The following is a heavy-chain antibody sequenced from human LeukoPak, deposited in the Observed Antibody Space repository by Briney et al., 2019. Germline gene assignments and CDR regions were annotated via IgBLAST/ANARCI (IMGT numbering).Heavy chain of an antibody. CDR2: INPSGGST. J-gene: IGHJ4*02. Sequence: ASVTDSCKASGYTFTSYYMHWVRQAPGQGLEWMGIINPSGGSTSYAQKFQGRVTMTRDTSTSTVYMELSSLRSEDTAVYYCARAVNGSYGDGWGQGTLVTVSS. V-gene: IGHV1-46*01. CDR3: ARAVNGSYGDG. CDR1: GYTFTSYY. D-gene: IGHD2-15*01.